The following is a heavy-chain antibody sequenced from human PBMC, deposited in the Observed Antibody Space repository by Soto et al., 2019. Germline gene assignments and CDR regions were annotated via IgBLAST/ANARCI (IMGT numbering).Heavy chain of an antibody. Sequence: GGPLRLCCAASGFTFSIYSMNWVRQAPGKGLEWVASTSDSGHYIYYGDSVKGRFTISRDNAKNSLYLQMNSLRVEDTAMYYCARVRSGGSGYFDYWGQGALVTVSS. V-gene: IGHV3-21*01. CDR3: ARVRSGGSGYFDY. D-gene: IGHD2-15*01. J-gene: IGHJ4*02. CDR1: GFTFSIYS. CDR2: TSDSGHYI.